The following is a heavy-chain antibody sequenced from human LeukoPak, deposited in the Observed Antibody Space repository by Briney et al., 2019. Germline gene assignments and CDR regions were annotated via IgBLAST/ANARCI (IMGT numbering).Heavy chain of an antibody. CDR3: ARVPGYSSGWYAERGGVDP. CDR2: IYYSGST. D-gene: IGHD6-19*01. Sequence: SQTLSLTCTVSGGSISSGGYYWSWIRQHPGKGLEWIGYIYYSGSTYYNPSLKSRVTISVDTSKNQFSLKLSSVTAADTAVYYCARVPGYSSGWYAERGGVDPWGQGTLVTVSS. V-gene: IGHV4-31*03. CDR1: GGSISSGGYY. J-gene: IGHJ5*02.